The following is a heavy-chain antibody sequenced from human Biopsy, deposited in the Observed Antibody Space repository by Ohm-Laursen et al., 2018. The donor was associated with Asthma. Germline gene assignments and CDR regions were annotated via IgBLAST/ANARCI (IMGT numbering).Heavy chain of an antibody. CDR1: GYTFNSAG. Sequence: ASVKVSCKTTGYTFNSAGITWVRQAPGQGLEWMGWISVYNGNTKVAQKLQDRVTMITDTSTSTAYMELRSLRSDDTAVYFCARAVDYSHYYGIDVWGQGTTVTVS. CDR2: ISVYNGNT. CDR3: ARAVDYSHYYGIDV. J-gene: IGHJ6*02. V-gene: IGHV1-18*01. D-gene: IGHD3-10*01.